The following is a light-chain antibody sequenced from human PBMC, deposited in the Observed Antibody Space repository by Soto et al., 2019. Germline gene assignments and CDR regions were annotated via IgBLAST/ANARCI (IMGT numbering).Light chain of an antibody. CDR3: QQYNNSPRT. CDR2: GAS. CDR1: QSVSSN. Sequence: EIVMTQSPATLSVSPGERATLSYRASQSVSSNLAWYQQKPGQAPRLLIYGASTRATGIPARFSGSGSGTEFTLTISSLQSEDFAVYYCQQYNNSPRTFGQGTKV. V-gene: IGKV3-15*01. J-gene: IGKJ1*01.